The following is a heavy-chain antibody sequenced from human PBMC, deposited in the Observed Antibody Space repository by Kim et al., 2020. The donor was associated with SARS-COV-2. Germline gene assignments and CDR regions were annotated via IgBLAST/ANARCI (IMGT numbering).Heavy chain of an antibody. V-gene: IGHV5-51*01. D-gene: IGHD6-13*01. J-gene: IGHJ3*02. CDR2: IYPGDSDT. CDR3: GRPAGRQLDDAFDI. Sequence: GESLKISCQGSGYSFTNYWIGWVRQMPGKGLEWMGIIYPGDSDTRYSPSFQGQVTISADKSISTAYLQWSSLKASDTAMYYCGRPAGRQLDDAFDIWGQGTMVTVSS. CDR1: GYSFTNYW.